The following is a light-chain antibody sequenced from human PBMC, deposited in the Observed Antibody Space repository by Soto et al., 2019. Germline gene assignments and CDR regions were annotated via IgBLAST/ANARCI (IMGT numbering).Light chain of an antibody. CDR3: QHRSIWPPN. CDR1: QSVSSN. CDR2: GAS. V-gene: IGKV3-15*01. Sequence: EIVMTQSPATLSVSPGERATLSCRASQSVSSNLAWYQQKPGQAPRLLIYGASTRATGIPARFSGSGSGTEFTLTISSLQSEDFAVYYCQHRSIWPPNFGGGTKVEIK. J-gene: IGKJ4*01.